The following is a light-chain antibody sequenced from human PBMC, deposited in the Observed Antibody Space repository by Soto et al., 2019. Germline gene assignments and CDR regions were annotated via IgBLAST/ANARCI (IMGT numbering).Light chain of an antibody. CDR2: DVS. J-gene: IGLJ1*01. CDR1: SSDVGNYRF. Sequence: QSDLTQPASVSGSPGQSITVSCTGTSSDVGNYRFVSWYQHHPGKAPKLIIHDVSNRPSGVSSRFSGSKSGNTASLTISGLQADDEADYYCSSYTSISTRYVFGTGTKATVL. CDR3: SSYTSISTRYV. V-gene: IGLV2-14*03.